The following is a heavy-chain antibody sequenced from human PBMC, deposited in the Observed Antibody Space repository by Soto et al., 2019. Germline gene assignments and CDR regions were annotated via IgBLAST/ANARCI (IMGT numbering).Heavy chain of an antibody. J-gene: IGHJ4*02. CDR2: IGTAGDT. CDR1: GFTFSSYD. CDR3: ARSLGNWNYAAPLDY. Sequence: GGSLRLSCAASGFTFSSYDMHWVRQATGKGLEWVSAIGTAGDTYYPGSVKGRFTISRENAKNSLYLQMNSLRAGDTAVYYCARSLGNWNYAAPLDYWGQGTLVTVSS. D-gene: IGHD1-7*01. V-gene: IGHV3-13*01.